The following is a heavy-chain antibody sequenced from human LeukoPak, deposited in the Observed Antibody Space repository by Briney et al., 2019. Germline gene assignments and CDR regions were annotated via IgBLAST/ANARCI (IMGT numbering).Heavy chain of an antibody. J-gene: IGHJ4*02. Sequence: GGSLRLSCEASGFSFSSYNMDWVRQTPGKGLEWISSITTSSTYTFYADSVKGRFTISRDNARNSLYLQMNSLRAEDTAVYYCAGVLKGSGSYWPFDYWGQGTLVSVSS. V-gene: IGHV3-21*01. D-gene: IGHD3-10*01. CDR1: GFSFSSYN. CDR3: AGVLKGSGSYWPFDY. CDR2: ITTSSTYT.